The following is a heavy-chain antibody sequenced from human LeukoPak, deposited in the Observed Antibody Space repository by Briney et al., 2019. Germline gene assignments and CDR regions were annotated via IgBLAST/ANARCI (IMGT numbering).Heavy chain of an antibody. D-gene: IGHD6-19*01. V-gene: IGHV3-66*01. J-gene: IGHJ5*02. CDR2: IYSGGST. Sequence: PGGSLRLSCAASGFTVSSNYMSWVRQAPGKGLEWVSVIYSGGSTYYADSVKGRFTISRDNSKNTLYLQMNSLRAEDTAVYYCAKEYSSGWYSYNWFDPWGQGTLVTVSS. CDR3: AKEYSSGWYSYNWFDP. CDR1: GFTVSSNY.